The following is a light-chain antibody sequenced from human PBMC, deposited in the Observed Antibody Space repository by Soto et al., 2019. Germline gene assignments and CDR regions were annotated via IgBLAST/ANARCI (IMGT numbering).Light chain of an antibody. Sequence: EIVMTQSPLSLSVTPGEPASISCRSSQSLLHSNGYNYLDWYLQKPGQSPQLLIYLGSNRASGVPDRFSGSGSGTDFTLKISRVEAEDVGVYYCMQALQTPLTFGGGTKVDTK. CDR1: QSLLHSNGYNY. J-gene: IGKJ4*01. V-gene: IGKV2-28*01. CDR2: LGS. CDR3: MQALQTPLT.